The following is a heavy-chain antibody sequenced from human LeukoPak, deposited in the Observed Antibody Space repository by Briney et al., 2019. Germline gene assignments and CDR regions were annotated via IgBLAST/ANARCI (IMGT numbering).Heavy chain of an antibody. Sequence: ASVKDSSTASAYTFISYEIKGVRQATGQGLEWMGWMNPNSGNTGYAQKFQGRVTITRNTSISTAYMELSSLRSEDTAVYYCARGRWNHNLYTLAYWGQGTLVTVSS. V-gene: IGHV1-8*03. CDR1: AYTFISYE. D-gene: IGHD1-14*01. CDR2: MNPNSGNT. J-gene: IGHJ4*02. CDR3: ARGRWNHNLYTLAY.